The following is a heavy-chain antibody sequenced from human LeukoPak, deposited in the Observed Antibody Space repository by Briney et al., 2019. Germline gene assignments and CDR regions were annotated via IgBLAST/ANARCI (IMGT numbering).Heavy chain of an antibody. CDR3: ARHXWPAAMSGAAVXVXXXP. CDR2: IYYSGST. D-gene: IGHD2-2*01. J-gene: IGHJ5*02. CDR1: GGSISSSSYY. V-gene: IGHV4-39*01. Sequence: PSETLSLTCTVSGGSISSSSYYWGWIRQPPGKGLEWIGRIYYSGSTYYNPSLKSRSTISVDTSKNQFSMKLSSVTAADTAVYYXARHXWPAAMSGAAVXVXXXPXXXGXXXTV.